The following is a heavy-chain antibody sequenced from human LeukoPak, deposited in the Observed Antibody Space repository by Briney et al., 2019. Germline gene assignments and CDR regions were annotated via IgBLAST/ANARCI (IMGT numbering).Heavy chain of an antibody. Sequence: ASVTVSFKASGYTFTGYYMHWVRQAPGQGLEWMGWINPNSGGTNYAQKFQGRVTMTRDTSISTAYMELSRLRSDDTAVYYCAREGLVVVSDYFDYWGQGTLVTVSS. J-gene: IGHJ4*02. CDR2: INPNSGGT. V-gene: IGHV1-2*02. CDR3: AREGLVVVSDYFDY. CDR1: GYTFTGYY. D-gene: IGHD2-15*01.